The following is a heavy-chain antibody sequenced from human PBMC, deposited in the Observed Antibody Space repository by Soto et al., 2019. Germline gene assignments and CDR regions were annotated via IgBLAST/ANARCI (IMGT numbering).Heavy chain of an antibody. CDR3: ASNGRSTIFGVVAYGMDV. D-gene: IGHD3-3*01. J-gene: IGHJ6*02. Sequence: QVQLVQSGAEVKKPGSSVKVSCKASGGTFSSYAISWVRQAPGQGLEWMGGIIPIFGTANYAQKFQGRVTITAAESTSKAYMELSSLRSEDTAVYYCASNGRSTIFGVVAYGMDVWGQGTTVTVSS. V-gene: IGHV1-69*01. CDR1: GGTFSSYA. CDR2: IIPIFGTA.